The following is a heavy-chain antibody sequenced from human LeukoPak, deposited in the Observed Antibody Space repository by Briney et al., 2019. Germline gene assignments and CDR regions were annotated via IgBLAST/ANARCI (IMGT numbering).Heavy chain of an antibody. CDR3: ARDYYGSGNY. V-gene: IGHV3-21*01. CDR2: ISSSSSYI. J-gene: IGHJ4*02. Sequence: PGGSVRLSCAASGFTFSGYSITWVRQAPGEGLEWVSSISSSSSYIYYADSVKGRFTISRDNAKNSLYLQMNSLRAEDTAVYYCARDYYGSGNYWGQGTLATVSS. D-gene: IGHD3-10*01. CDR1: GFTFSGYS.